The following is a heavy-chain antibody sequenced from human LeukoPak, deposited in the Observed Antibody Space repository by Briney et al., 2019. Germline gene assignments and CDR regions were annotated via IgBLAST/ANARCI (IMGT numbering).Heavy chain of an antibody. CDR2: INHSGST. CDR3: ARLQLVTIFGVVIPDPIDY. CDR1: GGSFSGYY. V-gene: IGHV4-34*01. Sequence: SETLSLTCAVYGGSFSGYYWSWIRQPPGKGLEWIGEINHSGSTNYNPSLKSRVTISVDTSKNQFSLKLSSVTAADTAVYYCARLQLVTIFGVVIPDPIDYWGQGTLVTVSS. J-gene: IGHJ4*02. D-gene: IGHD3-3*01.